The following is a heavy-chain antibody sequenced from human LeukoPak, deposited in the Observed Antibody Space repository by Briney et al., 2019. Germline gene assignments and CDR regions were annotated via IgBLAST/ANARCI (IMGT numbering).Heavy chain of an antibody. V-gene: IGHV1-8*03. Sequence: GASVKVSCKASGYTFTSYDINWVRQATGQGREWMGWMNPNSGNTGYAQKFQGRVTITRNTSISTAYMELSSLRSEDTAVYYCARVGCSGGSCYSDYWGQGTLVTVSS. CDR3: ARVGCSGGSCYSDY. D-gene: IGHD2-15*01. J-gene: IGHJ4*02. CDR1: GYTFTSYD. CDR2: MNPNSGNT.